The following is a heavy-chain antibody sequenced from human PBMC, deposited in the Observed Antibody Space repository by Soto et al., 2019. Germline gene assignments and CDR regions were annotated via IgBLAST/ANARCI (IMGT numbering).Heavy chain of an antibody. CDR3: AKEGYCSGGSCFYYYYGMDV. J-gene: IGHJ6*02. Sequence: PGGSLRLSCAASGFTFSSYAMSWVRQAPGKGPEWVSAISGSGGSTYYADSVKGRFTISRDNSKNTLYLQMNSLRAEDTAVYYCAKEGYCSGGSCFYYYYGMDVWGQGTTVTVSS. V-gene: IGHV3-23*01. CDR1: GFTFSSYA. CDR2: ISGSGGST. D-gene: IGHD2-15*01.